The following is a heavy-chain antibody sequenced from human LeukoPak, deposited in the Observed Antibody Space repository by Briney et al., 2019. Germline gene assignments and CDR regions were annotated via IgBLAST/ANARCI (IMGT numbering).Heavy chain of an antibody. CDR2: FDPEDGET. CDR1: GYTLTELS. D-gene: IGHD3-9*01. CDR3: ATGARLGFELLRYFGLPDY. J-gene: IGHJ4*02. Sequence: ASVKVSCKVSGYTLTELSMHWVRQAPGKGLEWMGGFDPEDGETIYAQKFQGRVTMTEDTSTDTAYMELSSLRSEDTAVYYCATGARLGFELLRYFGLPDYWGQGTLVTVSS. V-gene: IGHV1-24*01.